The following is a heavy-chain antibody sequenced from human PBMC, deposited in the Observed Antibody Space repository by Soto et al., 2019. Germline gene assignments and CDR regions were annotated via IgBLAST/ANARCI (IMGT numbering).Heavy chain of an antibody. D-gene: IGHD5-12*01. J-gene: IGHJ6*03. CDR2: IYPGDSDT. CDR3: ARQEKANYYYYYMDV. Sequence: ASVKVSCKGSGYSFTSYWIGWVRQMPGKGLEWMGIIYPGDSDTRYSPSFQGQVTISADKSISTAYLQWSSLKASDTAMYYCARQEKANYYYYYMDVWGKGTTVTVSS. V-gene: IGHV5-51*01. CDR1: GYSFTSYW.